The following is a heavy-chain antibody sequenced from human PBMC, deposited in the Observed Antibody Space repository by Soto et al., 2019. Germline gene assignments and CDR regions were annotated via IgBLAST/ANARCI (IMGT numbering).Heavy chain of an antibody. D-gene: IGHD3-10*01. J-gene: IGHJ4*02. V-gene: IGHV3-21*01. Sequence: GGSLRLSCAASGFTFSSYSMNWVRQAPGMGLEWVSSISSSSSYIYYADSVKGRFTISRDNAKNSLYLQMNSLRAEGTAVYYCARLRAPGYFDYWGQGTLVTSPQ. CDR1: GFTFSSYS. CDR2: ISSSSSYI. CDR3: ARLRAPGYFDY.